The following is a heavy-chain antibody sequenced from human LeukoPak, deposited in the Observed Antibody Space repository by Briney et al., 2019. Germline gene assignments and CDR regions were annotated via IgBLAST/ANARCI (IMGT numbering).Heavy chain of an antibody. CDR2: IYSGGNT. V-gene: IGHV3-66*01. J-gene: IGHJ3*02. CDR1: GFTVSSNF. D-gene: IGHD3-16*01. Sequence: PGGSLTLSCAASGFTVSSNFMSWVRQAPGKGLEWVSVIYSGGNTYYADYVKGRFTISRDNSKNTLYLQMNSLRAEDTAVYHCARDRLPPLGAFDIWGQGTMVTVSS. CDR3: ARDRLPPLGAFDI.